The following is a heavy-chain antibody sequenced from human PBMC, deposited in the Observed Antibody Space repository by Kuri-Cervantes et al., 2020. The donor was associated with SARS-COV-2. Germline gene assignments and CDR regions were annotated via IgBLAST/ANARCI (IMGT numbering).Heavy chain of an antibody. CDR1: GYSFTNYW. Sequence: KVSFKGSGYSFTNYWIAWVRQMPGKGLEWMGIIYPGDSYTKYSPSFQGQVTISADKSISTAFLQWSSLKASDAAMYYCARRAYGEQVDYYYMDVWGKGTTVTVSS. CDR3: ARRAYGEQVDYYYMDV. V-gene: IGHV5-51*01. D-gene: IGHD4-17*01. J-gene: IGHJ6*03. CDR2: IYPGDSYT.